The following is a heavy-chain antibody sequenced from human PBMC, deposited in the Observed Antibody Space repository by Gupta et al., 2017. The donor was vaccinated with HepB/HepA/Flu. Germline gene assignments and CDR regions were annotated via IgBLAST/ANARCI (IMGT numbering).Heavy chain of an antibody. CDR2: INQDGSKM. D-gene: IGHD3-9*01. CDR1: GFTFTTYW. Sequence: EVQLVESGGGLVQPGGSLRLSCAASGFTFTTYWMHWVRQAPGTGLEWVANINQDGSKMYYVVSVRGRFTISRDNANNSLFLQMNSLRAEDTAVYYCARDANYDSLSWFDPWGQGTLVTVSS. CDR3: ARDANYDSLSWFDP. V-gene: IGHV3-7*01. J-gene: IGHJ5*02.